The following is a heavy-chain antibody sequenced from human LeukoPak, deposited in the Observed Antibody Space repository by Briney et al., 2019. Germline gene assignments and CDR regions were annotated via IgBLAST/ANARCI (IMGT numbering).Heavy chain of an antibody. CDR1: GVSISSYY. V-gene: IGHV4-59*01. CDR2: IYYSGST. D-gene: IGHD6-6*01. CDR3: ARDIAARDY. J-gene: IGHJ4*02. Sequence: SETLSLTCTVSGVSISSYYWSWIRQPPGKGLEWIGYIYYSGSTNYNPSLKSRVTISVDTSKNQFSLKLSSVTAADTAVYYCARDIAARDYWGQGTLFTVSS.